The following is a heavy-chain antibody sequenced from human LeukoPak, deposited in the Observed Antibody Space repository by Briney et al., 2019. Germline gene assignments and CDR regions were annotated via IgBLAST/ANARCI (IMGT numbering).Heavy chain of an antibody. CDR2: INTNTENP. J-gene: IGHJ4*02. V-gene: IGHV7-4-1*02. CDR3: ARMGYCTRATCGGAFDF. D-gene: IGHD2-8*01. Sequence: GASVKVSCKASRYTFTSYAMNWVRQAPGQGLEWMGWINTNTENPAYAQGFTGRFVFSVDISVSTAYLQINSLKAEDTAVYYCARMGYCTRATCGGAFDFWGQGTLVTVSS. CDR1: RYTFTSYA.